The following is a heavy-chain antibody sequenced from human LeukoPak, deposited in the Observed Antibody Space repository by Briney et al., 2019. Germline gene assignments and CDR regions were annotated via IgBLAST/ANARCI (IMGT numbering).Heavy chain of an antibody. D-gene: IGHD5-18*01. CDR1: GASISSYY. V-gene: IGHV4-59*08. CDR2: IYYSGST. J-gene: IGHJ4*02. CDR3: ARQLGGGYSYGYDY. Sequence: SETLSLTCTVSGASISSYYWSWIRQPPGKGLEWIGYIYYSGSTNYNPSLKSQVTISVDTSKNQFSLKLSSVTAADTAVYYCARQLGGGYSYGYDYWGQGTLVTVSS.